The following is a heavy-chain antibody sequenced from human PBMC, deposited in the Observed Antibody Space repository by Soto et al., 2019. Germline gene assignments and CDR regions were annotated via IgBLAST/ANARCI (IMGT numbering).Heavy chain of an antibody. V-gene: IGHV4-59*01. D-gene: IGHD1-26*01. CDR1: GGSISSYY. J-gene: IGHJ5*02. CDR3: ARSVRIVGATGWFDP. Sequence: QVQLQESGPGLVKPSETLSLTCTVSGGSISSYYWSWIRQPPGKGLEWIGYIYYSGSTNYNPSLKSRVTISVDKSKNQFSLKLSSVTAADTAVYYCARSVRIVGATGWFDPWGQGTLVTVSS. CDR2: IYYSGST.